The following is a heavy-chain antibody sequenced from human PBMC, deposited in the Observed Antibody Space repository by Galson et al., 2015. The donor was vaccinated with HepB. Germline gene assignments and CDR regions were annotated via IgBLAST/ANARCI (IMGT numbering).Heavy chain of an antibody. V-gene: IGHV3-30*04. CDR1: GFNFSSYP. D-gene: IGHD2-21*01. J-gene: IGHJ4*02. CDR2: ISSNGNNE. CDR3: ARDLRWGGVEEGASDY. Sequence: SLRLSCAASGFNFSSYPMHWVRQAPGKGLEWVTLISSNGNNEYYADSVKGRFTISRDNSKNTLYLQMNSLRTEDTALYYCARDLRWGGVEEGASDYWGQGSLVTVSS.